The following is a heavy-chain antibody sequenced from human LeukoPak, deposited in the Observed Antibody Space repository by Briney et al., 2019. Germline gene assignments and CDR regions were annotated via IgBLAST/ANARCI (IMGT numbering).Heavy chain of an antibody. CDR2: MNPNSGNT. V-gene: IGHV1-8*01. D-gene: IGHD1-14*01. Sequence: ASVKVSCKASGYTFTSYDINWVRQATGQGLEWMGWMNPNSGNTGYAQKFQGRVTMTRNTSISTAYMELSSLRSEDTAVYYCARTNRPQHGTYYFDYWAREPWSPSPQ. CDR1: GYTFTSYD. CDR3: ARTNRPQHGTYYFDY. J-gene: IGHJ4*02.